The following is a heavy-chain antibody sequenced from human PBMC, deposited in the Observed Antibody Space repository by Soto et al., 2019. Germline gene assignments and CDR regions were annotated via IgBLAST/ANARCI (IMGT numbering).Heavy chain of an antibody. CDR3: ARRTPAAMMAGLGFDP. J-gene: IGHJ5*02. V-gene: IGHV3-7*01. CDR2: IKQDGSEK. CDR1: GFTFSSYW. Sequence: GGSLRLSCAASGFTFSSYWMSWVRQAPGKGLEWVANIKQDGSEKYYVDSVKGRFTISRDNAKNSLYLQMNSLRAEDTAVYYCARRTPAAMMAGLGFDPWGQGTLVTVSS. D-gene: IGHD2-2*01.